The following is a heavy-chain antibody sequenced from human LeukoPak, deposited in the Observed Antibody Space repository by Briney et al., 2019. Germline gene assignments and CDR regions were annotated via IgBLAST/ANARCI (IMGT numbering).Heavy chain of an antibody. CDR2: ISTSGSSI. CDR3: ARTDSGWYSPPGY. V-gene: IGHV3-48*03. D-gene: IGHD6-19*01. J-gene: IGHJ4*02. Sequence: GGSLRLSCAASGFTFSSYEMNWVRQAPGKGLEWISYISTSGSSINYADSVKGRFTISRDNAKNSLYRQMNSLRAEDTAVYYCARTDSGWYSPPGYWGQGTLVTVSS. CDR1: GFTFSSYE.